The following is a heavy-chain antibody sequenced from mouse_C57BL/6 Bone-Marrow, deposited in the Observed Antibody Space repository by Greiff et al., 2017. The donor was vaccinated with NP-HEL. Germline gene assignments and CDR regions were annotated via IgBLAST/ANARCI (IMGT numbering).Heavy chain of an antibody. Sequence: EVHLVESGGGLVQPKGSLKLSCAASGFSFNTYAMNWVRQAPGKGLEWVARIRSKSNNYATYYADSVKDRFTISRDDSESMLYLKMNNLKTEDTAMYYCVRHDCYGSFDYWGQGTTLTVSS. CDR1: GFSFNTYA. CDR2: IRSKSNNYAT. D-gene: IGHD1-1*01. V-gene: IGHV10-1*01. CDR3: VRHDCYGSFDY. J-gene: IGHJ2*01.